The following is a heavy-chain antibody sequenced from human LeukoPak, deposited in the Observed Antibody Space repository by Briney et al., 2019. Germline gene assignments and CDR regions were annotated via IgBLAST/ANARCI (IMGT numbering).Heavy chain of an antibody. J-gene: IGHJ4*02. Sequence: PGGSLRLSCAASGFTFSSYSMNWVRQAPGKGLEWVAYISSSSNTIDSADSVKGRFTISRDNAKNSLYLQMNSLRAEDTAVYYCARARGYSYGYSDYWGQVTLVTVAS. D-gene: IGHD5-18*01. CDR2: ISSSSNTI. CDR1: GFTFSSYS. CDR3: ARARGYSYGYSDY. V-gene: IGHV3-48*01.